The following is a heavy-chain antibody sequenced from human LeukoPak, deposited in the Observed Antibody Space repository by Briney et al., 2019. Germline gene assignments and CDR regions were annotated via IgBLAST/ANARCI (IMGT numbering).Heavy chain of an antibody. CDR1: GYTFTGYY. CDR3: ARGVGTSWFDP. J-gene: IGHJ5*02. V-gene: IGHV1-2*02. D-gene: IGHD2-2*01. Sequence: ASVKVSCKASGYTFTGYYMHCVRQAPAQRPQWMGWLNPKSGGANFAEKFQGRVTMTRDTSIRTVYMELSRVTYDDTAVYYCARGVGTSWFDPWGQGTLVTVSS. CDR2: LNPKSGGA.